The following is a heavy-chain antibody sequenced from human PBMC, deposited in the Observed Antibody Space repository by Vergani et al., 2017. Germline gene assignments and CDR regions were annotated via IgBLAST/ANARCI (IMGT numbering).Heavy chain of an antibody. CDR3: ARDGAASGWERWLQLGGDAFDI. D-gene: IGHD5-24*01. CDR1: GGTFSSYA. Sequence: QVQLVQSGAEVKKPGSSVKVSCKASGGTFSSYAISWVRQAPGQGLEWMGGIIPIFGTANYAQKFQGRVTITADESTSTAYMELSSLRSEDTAVYYCARDGAASGWERWLQLGGDAFDIWGQGTMVTVSS. CDR2: IIPIFGTA. V-gene: IGHV1-69*12. J-gene: IGHJ3*02.